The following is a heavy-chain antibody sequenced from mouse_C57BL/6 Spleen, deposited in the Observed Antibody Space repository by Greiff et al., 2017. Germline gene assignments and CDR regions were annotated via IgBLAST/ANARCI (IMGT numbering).Heavy chain of an antibody. CDR2: IDPENGDT. CDR1: GFNIKDDY. CDR3: TLYYYGSSSGYAMDY. V-gene: IGHV14-4*01. J-gene: IGHJ4*01. Sequence: VQLKQSGAELVRPGASVKLSCTASGFNIKDDYMHWVKQRPEQGLEWIGWIDPENGDTEYASKFQGKATITADTSSNTAYLQLSSLTSEDTAVYYCTLYYYGSSSGYAMDYWGQGTSVTVSA. D-gene: IGHD1-1*01.